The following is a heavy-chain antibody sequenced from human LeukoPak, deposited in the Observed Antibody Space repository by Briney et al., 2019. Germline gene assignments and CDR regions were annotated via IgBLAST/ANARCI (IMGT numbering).Heavy chain of an antibody. Sequence: PGGSLRLSCAASGFTFRSYSMHWVRQAPGKGLEWAATISYDGSNVYYADSVKGRFTISRDNSKNTEYLEMSGLRVEDTAVFHCARKRGGIYDSRALDLWDQGTTVIVSS. J-gene: IGHJ6*02. CDR1: GFTFRSYS. V-gene: IGHV3-30-3*01. CDR2: ISYDGSNV. CDR3: ARKRGGIYDSRALDL. D-gene: IGHD3-22*01.